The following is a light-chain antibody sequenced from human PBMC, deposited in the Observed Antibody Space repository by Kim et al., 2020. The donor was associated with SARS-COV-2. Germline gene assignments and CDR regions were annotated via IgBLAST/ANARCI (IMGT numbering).Light chain of an antibody. V-gene: IGKV1-16*02. CDR1: QDIINY. CDR3: QHYKNYRWT. CDR2: TAS. J-gene: IGKJ1*01. Sequence: AAIGDTVTITGRASQDIINYLAWFQQKQGKAPKSLIHTASRLQSGVPSKFSGSGSGTDFTLTISSLQPEDSATYYCQHYKNYRWTFGQGTKVDIK.